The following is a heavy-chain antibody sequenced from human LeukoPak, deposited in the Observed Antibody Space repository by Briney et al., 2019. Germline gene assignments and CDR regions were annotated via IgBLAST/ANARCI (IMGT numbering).Heavy chain of an antibody. CDR2: ISRSGSTI. CDR1: GFTFSSFE. V-gene: IGHV3-48*03. Sequence: GGSLTLSCAASGFTFSSFEMNWVRQAPGKGLEWVSYISRSGSTIYYADSVKGRFTISRDNAKNSLYLQLNSLRAEDTAIYYCARDSIVVAEDAFDIWGQGIMVTVSS. D-gene: IGHD2-15*01. J-gene: IGHJ3*02. CDR3: ARDSIVVAEDAFDI.